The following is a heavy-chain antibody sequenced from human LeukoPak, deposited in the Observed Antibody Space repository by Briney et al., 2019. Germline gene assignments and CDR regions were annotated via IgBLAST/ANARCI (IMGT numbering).Heavy chain of an antibody. V-gene: IGHV1-18*01. Sequence: ASVKVSCKASGYTFTSYGISWVRQAPGQGLEGMGWISAYNGNTNYAQKLQGRVTMTTDTSTSTAYMELRSLRSDDTAVYYCARDSGNFGRGAYYDFWSGYYTEYYFDYWGQGTLVTVSS. CDR1: GYTFTSYG. D-gene: IGHD3-3*01. CDR3: ARDSGNFGRGAYYDFWSGYYTEYYFDY. CDR2: ISAYNGNT. J-gene: IGHJ4*02.